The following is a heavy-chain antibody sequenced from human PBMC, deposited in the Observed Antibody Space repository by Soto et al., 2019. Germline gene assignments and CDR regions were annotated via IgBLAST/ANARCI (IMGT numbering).Heavy chain of an antibody. J-gene: IGHJ3*01. CDR1: GYTFTSYY. CDR2: ISPSSGGT. V-gene: IGHV1-46*03. CDR3: TRSIITTAGTDAFDL. D-gene: IGHD6-13*01. Sequence: QVQLVQSGAEVKKPGASVRVSCKASGYTFTSYYIHWVRQAPGLGPEWMGMISPSSGGTDYAQKLQGRVTMTRDTSTSTVYMELSSLRSEDTAVYYCTRSIITTAGTDAFDLWGQGTWVTVSS.